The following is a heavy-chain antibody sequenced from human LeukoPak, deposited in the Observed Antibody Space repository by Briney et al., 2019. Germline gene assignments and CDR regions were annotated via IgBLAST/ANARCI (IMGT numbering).Heavy chain of an antibody. V-gene: IGHV4-34*01. CDR3: ARGLTRGYTYGPPGY. Sequence: SETLSLTCAVYGGSFSGYYWSWIRQPPGKGLEWIGEINHIGSTSYNPSLKSRVTISVDTSKNQFSLKLSYVTAVDAAVYYCARGLTRGYTYGPPGYWGQGTLVAVSS. CDR2: INHIGST. D-gene: IGHD5-18*01. J-gene: IGHJ4*02. CDR1: GGSFSGYY.